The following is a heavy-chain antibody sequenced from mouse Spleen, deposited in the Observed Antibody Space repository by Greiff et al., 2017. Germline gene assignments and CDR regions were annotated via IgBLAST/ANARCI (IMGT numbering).Heavy chain of an antibody. J-gene: IGHJ2*01. CDR1: GYTFTDYY. CDR3: ARSMATGVDY. D-gene: IGHD2-2*01. V-gene: IGHV1-26*01. CDR2: INPNNGGT. Sequence: EVQLQQSGPELVKPGASVKISCKASGYTFTDYYMNWVKQSHGKSLEWIGDINPNNGGTSYNQKFKGKATLTVDKSSSTAYMELRSLTSEDSAVYYCARSMATGVDYWGQGTTLTVSS.